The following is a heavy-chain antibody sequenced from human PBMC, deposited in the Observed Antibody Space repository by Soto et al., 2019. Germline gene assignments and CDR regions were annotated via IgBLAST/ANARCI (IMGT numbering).Heavy chain of an antibody. Sequence: ASVKVSCKTYGCTFSNYDITWVRQAPGQPLEWLGWISLYSDGTNYAQKFQGRVSMTTDTSTTTAYMELRSLRSDDTAVYYCARVVPGAEAWFGPWGQGTLVTVSS. CDR3: ARVVPGAEAWFGP. CDR1: GCTFSNYD. D-gene: IGHD2-2*01. V-gene: IGHV1-18*01. CDR2: ISLYSDGT. J-gene: IGHJ5*02.